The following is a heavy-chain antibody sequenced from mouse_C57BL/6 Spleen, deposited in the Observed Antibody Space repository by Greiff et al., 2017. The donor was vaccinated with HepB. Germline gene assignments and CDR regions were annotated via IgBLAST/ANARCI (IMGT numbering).Heavy chain of an antibody. CDR1: GYTFTSYW. Sequence: QVQLQQPGAELVKPGASVKLSCKASGYTFTSYWMHWVKQRPGQGLEWIGSINPNSGSTNYNEKFKSKATLTVDKSSSTAYMQLSSLTSEDSAVYYCARGGSSLAWFAYWGQGTLVTVSA. CDR3: ARGGSSLAWFAY. J-gene: IGHJ3*01. V-gene: IGHV1-64*01. D-gene: IGHD1-1*01. CDR2: INPNSGST.